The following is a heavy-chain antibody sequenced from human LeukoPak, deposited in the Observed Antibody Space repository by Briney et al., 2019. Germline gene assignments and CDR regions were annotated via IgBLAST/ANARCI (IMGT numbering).Heavy chain of an antibody. CDR2: IYYSGST. D-gene: IGHD3-22*01. CDR1: GGSISSSSYY. J-gene: IGHJ4*02. CDR3: AGRNYYDSSGYSRVDY. Sequence: SETLSLTCTVSGGSISSSSYYWGWIRQPPGKGLEWIGSIYYSGSTYYNPSLKSRVTISVDTSKNQFSLKLSSVTAADTAVYCCAGRNYYDSSGYSRVDYWGQGTLVTVSS. V-gene: IGHV4-39*01.